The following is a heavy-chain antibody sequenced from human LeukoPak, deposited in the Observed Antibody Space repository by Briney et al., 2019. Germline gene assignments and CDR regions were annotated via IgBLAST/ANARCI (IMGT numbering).Heavy chain of an antibody. J-gene: IGHJ4*02. CDR1: GFTFSSYA. D-gene: IGHD3-9*01. Sequence: GGSLRLSCAASGFTFSSYAMSWVRQAPGKGLEWVSAISGSGGSTYYADSVKGRLTISRDNSKSTLYLQMNSLRAEDTAVYYCAKDNYDILTGYRSRIVWGQGTLVTVSS. V-gene: IGHV3-23*01. CDR2: ISGSGGST. CDR3: AKDNYDILTGYRSRIV.